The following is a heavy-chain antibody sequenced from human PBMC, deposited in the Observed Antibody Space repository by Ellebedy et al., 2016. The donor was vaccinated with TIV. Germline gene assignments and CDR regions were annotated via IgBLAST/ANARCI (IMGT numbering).Heavy chain of an antibody. CDR1: GFTFDDYA. CDR2: ISWNSGSI. D-gene: IGHD2-2*01. Sequence: PGGSLRLSCAASGFTFDDYAMHWVRQAPGKGLEWVSGISWNSGSIGYADSVKGRFTISRDNAKNSLYLQMNSLRAEDTALYYCARVAYGASSNYFDYWGQGTLVTVSS. V-gene: IGHV3-9*01. J-gene: IGHJ4*02. CDR3: ARVAYGASSNYFDY.